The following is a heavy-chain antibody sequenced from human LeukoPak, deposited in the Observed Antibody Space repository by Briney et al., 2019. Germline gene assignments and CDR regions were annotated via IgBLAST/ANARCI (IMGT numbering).Heavy chain of an antibody. Sequence: PSETLSLTCTVSGGSISSFYWSWIRQPPGKGLEWIGYIFYSGSTNYNPSLKSRVTISIDASENQFSLKLRSVTAADTAVYYCARAGLRFLEWSWFDPWGQGTLVTVSS. CDR3: ARAGLRFLEWSWFDP. CDR1: GGSISSFY. D-gene: IGHD3-3*01. CDR2: IFYSGST. V-gene: IGHV4-59*01. J-gene: IGHJ5*02.